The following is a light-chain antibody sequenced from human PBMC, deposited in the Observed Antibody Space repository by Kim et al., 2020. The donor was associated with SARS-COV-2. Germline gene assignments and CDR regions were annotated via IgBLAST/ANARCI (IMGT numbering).Light chain of an antibody. V-gene: IGKV3-20*01. Sequence: EIVLTQSPGTLSLSPGERATLSCRASQSVSSSYLAWYQQKPGQAPRLLIYGASSRATGIPDRFSGSGSGTDFTLTISRLEPEDFAVYCSMLYGRQRTVDQG. CDR2: GAS. J-gene: IGKJ5*01. CDR1: QSVSSSY. CDR3: MLYGRQRT.